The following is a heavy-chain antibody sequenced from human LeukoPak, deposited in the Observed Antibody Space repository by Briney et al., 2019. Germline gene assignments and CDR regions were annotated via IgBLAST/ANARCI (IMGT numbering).Heavy chain of an antibody. CDR1: GGSISSYY. D-gene: IGHD3-22*01. CDR3: ARQAGYYYDSSGYYFGY. Sequence: SETLSLTCTVSGGSISSYYWSWIRQPPGKGLEWIGYIYYSGSTNYNPSLKSRVTISVDTSKNQFSLKLSSVTAADTAVYYCARQAGYYYDSSGYYFGYWGQGTLVTVSS. V-gene: IGHV4-59*08. J-gene: IGHJ4*02. CDR2: IYYSGST.